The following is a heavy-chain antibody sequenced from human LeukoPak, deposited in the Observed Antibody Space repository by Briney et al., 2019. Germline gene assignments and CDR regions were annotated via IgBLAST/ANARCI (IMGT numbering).Heavy chain of an antibody. D-gene: IGHD3-10*01. CDR2: IIPIFGTA. CDR1: GGAFSSYA. V-gene: IGHV1-69*05. Sequence: SVTVSCKASGGAFSSYAISWLRQAPGQGLEWMGRIIPIFGTANYAQKFQGRVTITTDESTSTAYMELSSLRSQDTAVYYCARAGNYYGSGSYRYWRQGTLVTVFS. J-gene: IGHJ4*02. CDR3: ARAGNYYGSGSYRY.